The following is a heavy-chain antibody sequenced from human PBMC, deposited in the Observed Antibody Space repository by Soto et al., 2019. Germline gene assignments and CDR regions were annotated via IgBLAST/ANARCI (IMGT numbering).Heavy chain of an antibody. CDR3: TRDPTYYDILTGYYIYYYYGMDV. D-gene: IGHD3-9*01. J-gene: IGHJ6*02. CDR1: GFTFGDYA. Sequence: GGSLRLSGTASGFTFGDYAMSWFRQAPGKGLEWVGFIRSKAYGGTTEYAASVKGRFTISRDDSKSIAYLQMNSLKTEDTAVYYCTRDPTYYDILTGYYIYYYYGMDVWGQGTTVTVSS. V-gene: IGHV3-49*03. CDR2: IRSKAYGGTT.